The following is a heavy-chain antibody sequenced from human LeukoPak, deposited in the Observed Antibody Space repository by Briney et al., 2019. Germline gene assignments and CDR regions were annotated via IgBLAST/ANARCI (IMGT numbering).Heavy chain of an antibody. V-gene: IGHV3-30*18. CDR3: AKGSYYYGSGRTYYYYYYMDV. CDR2: MSHDGNDI. D-gene: IGHD3-10*01. CDR1: GFTFSTYG. J-gene: IGHJ6*03. Sequence: GGSLRLSCAASGFTFSTYGMHWVRQAPGKGLEWVTVMSHDGNDIYYADSVKGRFTISRDNSRNTLYLQMSSLRAEDTAVYYCAKGSYYYGSGRTYYYYYYMDVWGKGTTVTVSS.